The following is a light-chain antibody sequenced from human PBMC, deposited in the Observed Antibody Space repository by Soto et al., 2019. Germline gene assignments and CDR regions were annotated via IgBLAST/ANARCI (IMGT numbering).Light chain of an antibody. V-gene: IGKV3-15*01. Sequence: EIVMTQSPATLSVSPGERATLSCGASQSVSSNLAWYQQKPGQATKLLLYNPSTRATGIPARFSGSGSGTEFTLTISSLQSEDFAIYYCQQYDDWPLTFGGGTKVEIK. CDR1: QSVSSN. CDR3: QQYDDWPLT. CDR2: NPS. J-gene: IGKJ4*01.